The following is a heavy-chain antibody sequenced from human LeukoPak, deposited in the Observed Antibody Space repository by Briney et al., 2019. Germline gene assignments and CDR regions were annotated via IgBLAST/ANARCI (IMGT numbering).Heavy chain of an antibody. CDR1: GYTFTGYY. J-gene: IGHJ5*02. CDR2: INPNSGGT. V-gene: IGHV1-2*02. CDR3: ARDSTLVHGDYVYWFDP. Sequence: GASVKVSCKASGYTFTGYYMHWVRQAPGQGLEWMGWINPNSGGTNYAQKFQGRVTMTRDTSISTAYMELSRLRSDDTAVYYCARDSTLVHGDYVYWFDPWGQGTLVTVSS. D-gene: IGHD4-17*01.